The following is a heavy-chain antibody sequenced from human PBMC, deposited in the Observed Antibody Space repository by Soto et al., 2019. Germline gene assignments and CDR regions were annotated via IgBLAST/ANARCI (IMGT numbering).Heavy chain of an antibody. J-gene: IGHJ3*02. CDR1: GFTFST. Sequence: EVQLVESGGGLVQPGGSLRLSCAASGFTFSTMTWVRQAPGKGLEWVANIKQDGGEKYYVDSVKGRFTISRDTASNSLYLQMNSLRAEDTAVYDCARGARLTYAFDIWGQGTMVTVSS. CDR2: IKQDGGEK. CDR3: ARGARLTYAFDI. D-gene: IGHD3-9*01. V-gene: IGHV3-7*05.